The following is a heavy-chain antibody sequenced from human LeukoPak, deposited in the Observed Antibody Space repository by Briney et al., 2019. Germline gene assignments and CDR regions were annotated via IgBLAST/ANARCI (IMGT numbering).Heavy chain of an antibody. Sequence: KGRESLSLSCTASGYTFTSYWIGWVRQMPGKGLEWMGIIYPGDSDTKYSPSLQGQVTISADKSITTTYLQWSSLKASDTAMYYCARQPNYYDTRGYLSHAFDIWGQGTILTVSS. J-gene: IGHJ3*02. V-gene: IGHV5-51*01. CDR3: ARQPNYYDTRGYLSHAFDI. CDR2: IYPGDSDT. D-gene: IGHD3-22*01. CDR1: GYTFTSYW.